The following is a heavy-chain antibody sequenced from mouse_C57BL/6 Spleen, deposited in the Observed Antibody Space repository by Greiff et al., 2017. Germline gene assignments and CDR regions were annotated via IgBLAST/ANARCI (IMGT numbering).Heavy chain of an antibody. CDR1: GYAFSSSW. J-gene: IGHJ2*01. CDR3: ARVSYYGMDY. D-gene: IGHD1-1*01. V-gene: IGHV1-82*01. Sequence: VQLQQSGPELVKPGASVKISCKASGYAFSSSWMNWVKQRPGKGLEWIGRIYPGDGDTNYNGKFKGKATLTADKSSSTAYMQLSSLTSEDSAVYFCARVSYYGMDYWGQGTTLTVSS. CDR2: IYPGDGDT.